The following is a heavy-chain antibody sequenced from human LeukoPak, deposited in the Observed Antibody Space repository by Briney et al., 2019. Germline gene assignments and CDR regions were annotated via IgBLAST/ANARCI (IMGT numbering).Heavy chain of an antibody. Sequence: GGSLRLSCAASGFTFSSYGMSWVRQASGKGLEWVGRIRSKANTYATAYAASVRDRFTISRDDSKNMAYLQMKSLKTEDTAVYYCTSSGYVXDYFDYXXQGTLVTVXS. CDR2: IRSKANTYAT. D-gene: IGHD3-10*02. CDR1: GFTFSSYG. V-gene: IGHV3-73*01. J-gene: IGHJ4*02. CDR3: TSSGYVXDYFDY.